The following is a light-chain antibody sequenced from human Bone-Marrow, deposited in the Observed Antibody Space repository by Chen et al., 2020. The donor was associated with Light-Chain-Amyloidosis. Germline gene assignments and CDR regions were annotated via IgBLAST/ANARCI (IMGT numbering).Light chain of an antibody. CDR2: EDD. Sequence: NFMLNQPPPVSDSPGQTVILSFTRSSGSIATTYVQWYQQRPGSSPTTVIYEDDQRPSGVPDRFSGSIDRSSNSASLTISGLKTEDEADYYCQSYQGSSQGVFGGGTKLTVL. CDR1: SGSIATTY. CDR3: QSYQGSSQGV. V-gene: IGLV6-57*01. J-gene: IGLJ3*02.